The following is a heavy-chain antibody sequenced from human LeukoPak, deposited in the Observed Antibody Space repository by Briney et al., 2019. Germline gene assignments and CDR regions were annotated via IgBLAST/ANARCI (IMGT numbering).Heavy chain of an antibody. CDR3: VRGDYYSFSDY. CDR2: INPSGGST. V-gene: IGHV1-46*01. Sequence: GASVKVSCKASGYTFTSCYIHWMRQAPGQGLKWMGIINPSGGSTSYSQKFQGRVTMTTDTSTSTVYMELSSLRSEDTAVYYCVRGDYYSFSDYWGQGTLVTVSS. J-gene: IGHJ4*02. CDR1: GYTFTSCY. D-gene: IGHD3-22*01.